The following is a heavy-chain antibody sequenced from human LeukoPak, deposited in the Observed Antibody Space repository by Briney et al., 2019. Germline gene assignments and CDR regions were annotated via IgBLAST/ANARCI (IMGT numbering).Heavy chain of an antibody. CDR3: AIGVARHWYFDL. V-gene: IGHV4-39*01. J-gene: IGHJ2*01. D-gene: IGHD2-15*01. CDR2: IYYSGST. Sequence: SETLSLTCTVSGDSITSGNYYWGWIRPPPGKGLEWIGNIYYSGSTYYNPSLKSRVSMSLDTSKNQFYLKLSSVTAADTAVYYCAIGVARHWYFDLWGRGTLVTVSS. CDR1: GDSITSGNYY.